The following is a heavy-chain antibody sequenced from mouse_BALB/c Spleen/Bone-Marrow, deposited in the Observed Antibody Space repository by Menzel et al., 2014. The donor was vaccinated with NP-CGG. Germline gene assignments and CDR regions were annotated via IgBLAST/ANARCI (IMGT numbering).Heavy chain of an antibody. Sequence: EVQLVESGGGLVQPGGSLKLSCAASGFTFSNYGMSWVRQTPDRRLEYVANINRNGGNTYYPDSVKGRFTISRDNAKNTLILQMSSLKSEHTAMYFCSRCVDSLSWCAYWGQRTLVTVSA. CDR3: SRCVDSLSWCAY. V-gene: IGHV5-6-3*01. CDR1: GFTFSNYG. D-gene: IGHD6-2*01. J-gene: IGHJ3*01. CDR2: INRNGGNT.